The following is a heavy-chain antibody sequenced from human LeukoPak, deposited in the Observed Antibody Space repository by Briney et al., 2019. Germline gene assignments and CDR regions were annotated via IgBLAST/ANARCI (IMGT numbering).Heavy chain of an antibody. CDR3: ARVGDSTGWYKRTAHYFDY. CDR2: IYSGGST. J-gene: IGHJ4*02. D-gene: IGHD6-19*01. Sequence: QTGGSLKLSYAASGFTVSSKYMTWVRQAPGKGLNWVSLIYSGGSTYYADSVKCRFTISIDSSKHTLYLQMNSLTPEDTAVYSDARVGDSTGWYKRTAHYFDYWGQGTLVTVSS. V-gene: IGHV3-53*01. CDR1: GFTVSSKY.